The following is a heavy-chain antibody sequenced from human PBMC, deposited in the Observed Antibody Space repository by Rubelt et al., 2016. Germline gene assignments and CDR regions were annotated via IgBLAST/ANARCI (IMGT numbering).Heavy chain of an antibody. Sequence: QVQLVQSGAEVKKPGASVKVSCKASGYTFTSYGISWVRPAPGQGLEWMGWISAYNGNTNYAQKLQGRVTMTTDTSTSTAYMELRSLRSDDTAVYYCARNLIMITFGGVIVPPDYWGQGTLVTVSS. D-gene: IGHD3-16*02. V-gene: IGHV1-18*01. J-gene: IGHJ4*02. CDR3: ARNLIMITFGGVIVPPDY. CDR1: GYTFTSYG. CDR2: ISAYNGNT.